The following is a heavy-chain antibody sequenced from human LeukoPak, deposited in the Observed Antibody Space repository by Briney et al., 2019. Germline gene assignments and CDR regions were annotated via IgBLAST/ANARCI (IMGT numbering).Heavy chain of an antibody. CDR3: ARDHIVVVPAAENGFDY. CDR1: GGSFSGYY. D-gene: IGHD2-2*01. V-gene: IGHV4-34*01. CDR2: INHSGST. Sequence: PSETLSLTCAVYGGSFSGYYWSWIRQPPGKGLEWIGEINHSGSTNYNPSLKSRVAISVDTSKNQFSLKLSSVTAADTAVYYCARDHIVVVPAAENGFDYWGQGTLVTV. J-gene: IGHJ4*02.